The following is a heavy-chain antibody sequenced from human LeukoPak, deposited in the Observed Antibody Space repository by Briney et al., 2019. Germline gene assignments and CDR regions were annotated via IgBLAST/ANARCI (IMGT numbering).Heavy chain of an antibody. V-gene: IGHV3-73*01. Sequence: SGGSLRLSCAACGFTFSGSAMHWVRQASGKGLEWVGRIRSKANSYATAYAASVKGRFTISRDDSKNTAYLQMNSLKTEDTAVYYCTRRNCSGGSCYDYWGQGTLVTVSS. D-gene: IGHD2-15*01. CDR2: IRSKANSYAT. CDR3: TRRNCSGGSCYDY. J-gene: IGHJ4*02. CDR1: GFTFSGSA.